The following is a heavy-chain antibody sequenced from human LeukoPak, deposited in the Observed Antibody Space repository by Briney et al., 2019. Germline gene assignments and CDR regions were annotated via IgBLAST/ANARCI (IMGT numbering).Heavy chain of an antibody. V-gene: IGHV3-23*01. CDR2: ISVSGDTT. D-gene: IGHD3-22*01. Sequence: GGSLRLSCAASGFPFSTYAMSWVRLAPGKGLEWVSAISVSGDTTYYADSVKGRFTISRDNSKNTLYLQMNSLRAEDTAVYYCAKRFYDRGGHFDYWGQGTLVTVSS. CDR3: AKRFYDRGGHFDY. J-gene: IGHJ4*02. CDR1: GFPFSTYA.